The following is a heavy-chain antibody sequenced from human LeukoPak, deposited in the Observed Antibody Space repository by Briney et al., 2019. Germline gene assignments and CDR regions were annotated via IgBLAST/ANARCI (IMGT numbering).Heavy chain of an antibody. D-gene: IGHD6-13*01. CDR2: ISGSGGSP. J-gene: IGHJ4*02. CDR1: GFTFSSYA. V-gene: IGHV3-23*01. Sequence: PGGSLRLSCAASGFTFSSYAMSWVRQAPGKGLEWVSTISGSGGSPYYADSVKGRFTISRDNSKNTLYLQMNSLRAEDTAVYYCAKGPIANGYYFEYWGQGSLVTVSS. CDR3: AKGPIANGYYFEY.